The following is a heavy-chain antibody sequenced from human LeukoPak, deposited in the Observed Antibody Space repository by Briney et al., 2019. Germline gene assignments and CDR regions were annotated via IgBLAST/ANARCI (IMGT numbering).Heavy chain of an antibody. D-gene: IGHD2-2*02. CDR1: GYTVTSYD. Sequence: SVKVSCKASGYTVTSYDISWVRQAPAQGREWMGGIIPIFGTANYAQKFQGRVTITADECTSTAYMELSSLRSEDTAVYYCASFSMDCSSTSCYTEDAFDIWGQGTMVTVSS. CDR2: IIPIFGTA. J-gene: IGHJ3*02. V-gene: IGHV1-69*13. CDR3: ASFSMDCSSTSCYTEDAFDI.